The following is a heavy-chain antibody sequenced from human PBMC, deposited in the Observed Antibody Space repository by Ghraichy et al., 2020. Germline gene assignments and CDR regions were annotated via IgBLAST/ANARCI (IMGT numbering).Heavy chain of an antibody. J-gene: IGHJ4*02. Sequence: SETLSLTCAVYGGSFSGYYWSWIRQPPGKGLEWIGEINHSGSTNYNPSLKSRVTISVDTSKNQFSLKLSSVTAADTAVYYCARRRWLETTVMRSRATDFDYWGQGTLVTVSS. CDR1: GGSFSGYY. V-gene: IGHV4-34*01. D-gene: IGHD4-11*01. CDR2: INHSGST. CDR3: ARRRWLETTVMRSRATDFDY.